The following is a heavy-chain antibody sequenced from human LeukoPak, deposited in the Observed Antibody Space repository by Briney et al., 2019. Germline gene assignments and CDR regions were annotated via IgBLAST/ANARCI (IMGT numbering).Heavy chain of an antibody. CDR2: ISYDGSNK. CDR3: AKADYYDSSGYQDY. D-gene: IGHD3-22*01. Sequence: GGSLRLSCAASGFTFSSYGMHWVRQAPGKGLEWVAVISYDGSNKYYADSVKGRFTISRDNSKNTLYLQMNSLRAEDTAVYYCAKADYYDSSGYQDYWGQGTLVTVSS. J-gene: IGHJ4*02. V-gene: IGHV3-30*18. CDR1: GFTFSSYG.